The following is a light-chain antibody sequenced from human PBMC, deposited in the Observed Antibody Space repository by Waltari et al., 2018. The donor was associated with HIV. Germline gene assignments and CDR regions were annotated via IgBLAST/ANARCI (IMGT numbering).Light chain of an antibody. Sequence: QSALTQPLSASGSPGQSVTISCNGTSSDVGGYDYVSWYQQHPGKAPKLMLYDVTKRPSGVPDRFSGSKSGRTASLTLSGLQAEDEADYYCSSYAGSNNLIFGGGTKLTVL. CDR2: DVT. CDR3: SSYAGSNNLI. J-gene: IGLJ2*01. CDR1: SSDVGGYDY. V-gene: IGLV2-8*01.